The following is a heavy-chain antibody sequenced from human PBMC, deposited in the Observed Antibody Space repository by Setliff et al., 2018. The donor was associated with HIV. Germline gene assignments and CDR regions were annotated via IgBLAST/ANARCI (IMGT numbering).Heavy chain of an antibody. Sequence: ASVKVSCKASGYSFTAYGISWVRQAPGQGLEWMGGIIPIFGTANYAQKFQGRVTLTADESTSTAYMELSSLRSEDTAVYYGAREIVVVTDTDYGMDVWGQGTTVTVSS. J-gene: IGHJ6*02. D-gene: IGHD2-21*02. CDR3: AREIVVVTDTDYGMDV. CDR2: IIPIFGTA. CDR1: GYSFTAYG. V-gene: IGHV1-69*13.